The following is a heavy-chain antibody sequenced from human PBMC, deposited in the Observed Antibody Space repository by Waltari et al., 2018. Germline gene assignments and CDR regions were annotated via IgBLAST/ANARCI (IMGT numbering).Heavy chain of an antibody. V-gene: IGHV5-10-1*03. CDR1: AYIFTHHW. Sequence: EVQLVQSGAEIKKPGESLSISCQGSAYIFTHHWPTWVRQMPGKGMEWMGRFDPSGTYTNYSPSFQGHVTVSADKSISTAYLQWSSLKASDTAIYYCARHAFGNSGWHFLDYWGQGTLVTVSS. D-gene: IGHD6-19*01. CDR2: FDPSGTYT. J-gene: IGHJ4*02. CDR3: ARHAFGNSGWHFLDY.